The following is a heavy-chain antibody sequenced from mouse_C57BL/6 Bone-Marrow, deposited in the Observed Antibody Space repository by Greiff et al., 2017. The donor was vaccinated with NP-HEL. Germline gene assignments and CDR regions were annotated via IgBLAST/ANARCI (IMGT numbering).Heavy chain of an antibody. CDR2: IYPRDGST. CDR1: GYTFTSYD. Sequence: VKLMESRPELVKPGASVKLSCKASGYTFTSYDINWVKQRPGQGLEWIGWIYPRDGSTKYNEKFKGKATLTVDTSSSTAYMELHSLTSEDSAVYFCARGGGYYYFDYWGQGTTLTVSS. D-gene: IGHD2-3*01. V-gene: IGHV1-85*01. J-gene: IGHJ2*01. CDR3: ARGGGYYYFDY.